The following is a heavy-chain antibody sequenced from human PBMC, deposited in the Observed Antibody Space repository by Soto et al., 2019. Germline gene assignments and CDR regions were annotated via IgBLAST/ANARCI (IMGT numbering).Heavy chain of an antibody. D-gene: IGHD3-10*01. CDR2: IYYSGST. J-gene: IGHJ6*02. V-gene: IGHV4-59*01. CDR3: ASTEDYYGSGSFLFPYYYGMDV. Sequence: SETLSLTCTVSGGSISSYYGSWIRQPPGKGLEWIGYIYYSGSTNYNPSLKSRVTISVDTSKNQFSLKLSSVTAADTAVYYCASTEDYYGSGSFLFPYYYGMDVWGQGTTVTVSS. CDR1: GGSISSYY.